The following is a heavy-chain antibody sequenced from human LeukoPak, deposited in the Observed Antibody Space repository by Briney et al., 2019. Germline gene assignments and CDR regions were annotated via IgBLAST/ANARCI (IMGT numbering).Heavy chain of an antibody. Sequence: GGSLRLSCAASGFTISSYSMNWVRQAPGKGLEWVSSISSSSSYIYYADSVKGRFTISRDNAKNSLYLQMNSLGAEDTAVYYCARGGYNYGIGEAFDIWGQGTMVTVSS. V-gene: IGHV3-21*01. CDR3: ARGGYNYGIGEAFDI. D-gene: IGHD5-18*01. J-gene: IGHJ3*02. CDR1: GFTISSYS. CDR2: ISSSSSYI.